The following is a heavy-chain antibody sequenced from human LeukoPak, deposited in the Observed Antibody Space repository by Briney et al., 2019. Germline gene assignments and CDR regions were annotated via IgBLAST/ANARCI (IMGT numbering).Heavy chain of an antibody. CDR1: GFTVSSNY. CDR2: IYSGGST. V-gene: IGHV3-53*01. J-gene: IGHJ1*01. Sequence: PGGSLRLSCAASGFTVSSNYMSWVRQAPGKGLEWVSVIYSGGSTYYADSVKGRFTISRDNSKNTLYLQMNSLRAEDTAVYYCAKGSGWGLIHFQHWGQGTLVTVSS. CDR3: AKGSGWGLIHFQH. D-gene: IGHD3-16*02.